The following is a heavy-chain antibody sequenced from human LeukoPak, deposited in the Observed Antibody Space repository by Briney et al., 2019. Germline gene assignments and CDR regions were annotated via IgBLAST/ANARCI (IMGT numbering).Heavy chain of an antibody. CDR2: IRLSDGYT. V-gene: IGHV3-23*01. CDR1: GFTFDNYA. CDR3: ARVAASYSIRPFDF. Sequence: PGGSLRLSCAASGFTFDNYAMTWVRQAPGKGLEWVSAIRLSDGYTYYADSVQGRFIISRDTSKNTVSLQMNSLTGDDTALYYCARVAASYSIRPFDFWGQGTVVIVSS. D-gene: IGHD1-26*01. J-gene: IGHJ4*02.